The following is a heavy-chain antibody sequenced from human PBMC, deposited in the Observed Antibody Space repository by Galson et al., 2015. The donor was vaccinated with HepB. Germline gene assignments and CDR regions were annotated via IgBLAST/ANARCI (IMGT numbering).Heavy chain of an antibody. D-gene: IGHD6-19*01. CDR2: VSAYNGDA. V-gene: IGHV1-18*01. CDR3: TKDRPFLSVAQTLYYFDH. Sequence: SVKVSCKASGYTFNSSGMSWVRQAPGQGLQWMGWVSAYNGDAESEQTFQVRVSMTTDTSTTTAYLELRSLTSDDTAVYYCTKDRPFLSVAQTLYYFDHWGQGTLVTVSS. J-gene: IGHJ4*02. CDR1: GYTFNSSG.